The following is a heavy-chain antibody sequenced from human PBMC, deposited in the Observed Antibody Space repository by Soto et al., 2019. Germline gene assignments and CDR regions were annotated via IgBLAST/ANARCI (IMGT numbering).Heavy chain of an antibody. D-gene: IGHD3-9*01. CDR3: AKDVILRFFDGPQGIGD. V-gene: IGHV3-23*01. CDR1: GFTFSNYA. J-gene: IGHJ4*02. Sequence: EVQLLESGGGLIQPGGSLRLSCAASGFTFSNYAMTWVRQVPGKGLQWVSAISGSGGSTYYADSVKGRFTISRDNTKNTLYLQMNSLRAEDTAVYYCAKDVILRFFDGPQGIGDWGQGTLVTVSS. CDR2: ISGSGGST.